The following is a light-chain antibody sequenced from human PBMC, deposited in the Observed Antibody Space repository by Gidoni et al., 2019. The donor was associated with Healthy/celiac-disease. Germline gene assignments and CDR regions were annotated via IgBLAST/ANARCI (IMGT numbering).Light chain of an antibody. CDR2: AAS. V-gene: IGKV1-39*01. CDR1: QSISSY. Sequence: DIQMTQSPSSLSASVGDRVTITCRASQSISSYLNWYQQKPGKAPKLLIYAASSLQSGVPSRFSGSGSVTDFTLTISSLQPEDFATYYCQQSYSTPPWTVGQGTKVEIK. J-gene: IGKJ1*01. CDR3: QQSYSTPPWT.